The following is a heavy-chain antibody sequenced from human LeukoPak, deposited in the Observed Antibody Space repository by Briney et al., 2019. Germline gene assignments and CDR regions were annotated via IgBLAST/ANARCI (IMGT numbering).Heavy chain of an antibody. J-gene: IGHJ6*03. D-gene: IGHD2-15*01. CDR1: GFTFINYG. CDR3: TTAPGCSGGSCYPWGTLYYYYYMDV. Sequence: GGSLRLSCTASGFTFINYGMHWVRQAPGKGLEWVGRIKSKTDGGTTDYAAPVKGRFTISRDDSKNTLYLQMNSLKTEDTAAYYCTTAPGCSGGSCYPWGTLYYYYYMDVWGKGTTVTVSS. CDR2: IKSKTDGGTT. V-gene: IGHV3-15*01.